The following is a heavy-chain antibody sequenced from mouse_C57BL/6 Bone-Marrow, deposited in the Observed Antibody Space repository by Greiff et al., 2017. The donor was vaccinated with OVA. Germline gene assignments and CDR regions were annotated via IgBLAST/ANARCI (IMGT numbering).Heavy chain of an antibody. D-gene: IGHD1-1*01. CDR1: GYTFTDSY. CDR3: ARGDLLLPMDY. J-gene: IGHJ4*01. CDR2: IYPGSGNT. Sequence: VQLQQSGAELVRPGASVKLSCKASGYTFTDSYINWVKQRPGQGLEWIARIYPGSGNTYYNEKFKGKATLTAEKSSSTAYMQLSSLTSEDSAVYFCARGDLLLPMDYWGQGTSVTVSS. V-gene: IGHV1-76*01.